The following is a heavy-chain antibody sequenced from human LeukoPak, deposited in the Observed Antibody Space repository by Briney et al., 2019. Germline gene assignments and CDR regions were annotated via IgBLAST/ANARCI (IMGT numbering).Heavy chain of an antibody. CDR2: ISGSGGST. J-gene: IGHJ4*02. CDR3: AKSSGSYIFYFDY. V-gene: IGHV3-23*01. CDR1: GFTFSSYA. Sequence: GGSLRLSCAASGFTFSSYAMSWVRQAPGKGLEWVSAISGSGGSTYYADSVKGRFTISRDNSKNTLYLQMNSLRAEGTAVYYCAKSSGSYIFYFDYWGQGTLVTVSS. D-gene: IGHD1-26*01.